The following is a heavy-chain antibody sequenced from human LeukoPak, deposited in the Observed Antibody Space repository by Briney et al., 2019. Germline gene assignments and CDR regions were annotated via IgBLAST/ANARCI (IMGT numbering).Heavy chain of an antibody. D-gene: IGHD4-17*01. V-gene: IGHV3-66*01. J-gene: IGHJ4*02. Sequence: GGSMRLSCAASGFTFSTYWMSWVRPTTGKGLEWVSIIYSDDTTYYADSVKGRFTISRDNSKNTLFLQMNSLRAEDTAVYYCARGTTVTKFDYWGQGTLVTVSS. CDR3: ARGTTVTKFDY. CDR1: GFTFSTYW. CDR2: IYSDDTT.